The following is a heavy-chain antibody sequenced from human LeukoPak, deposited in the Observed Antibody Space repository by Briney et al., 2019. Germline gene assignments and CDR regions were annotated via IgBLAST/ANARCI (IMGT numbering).Heavy chain of an antibody. D-gene: IGHD6-19*01. CDR2: IYYSGST. V-gene: IGHV4-59*12. CDR3: ARVNSSGWPNWFDP. J-gene: IGHJ5*02. Sequence: SETLSLTCTVSGGSISSYYWSWIRQPPGKGLEWIGYIYYSGSTNYNPSLKSRITMSVDTSKNQFSLKLSSVTAADTAVYYCARVNSSGWPNWFDPWGQGTLVTVSS. CDR1: GGSISSYY.